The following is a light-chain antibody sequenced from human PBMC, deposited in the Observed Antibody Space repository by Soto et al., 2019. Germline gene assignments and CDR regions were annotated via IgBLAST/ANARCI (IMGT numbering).Light chain of an antibody. CDR3: HQYNAWPFT. Sequence: EIVMTQSPASLSVSPGDGVTLSCRASQGVRANLAWYQVKPGQAPRLLIYTASSRATGTPARFSASGFGTEFTLNIDSLQSEDFAVYYCHQYNAWPFTFGQGTKLEIK. V-gene: IGKV3-15*01. CDR1: QGVRAN. CDR2: TAS. J-gene: IGKJ2*01.